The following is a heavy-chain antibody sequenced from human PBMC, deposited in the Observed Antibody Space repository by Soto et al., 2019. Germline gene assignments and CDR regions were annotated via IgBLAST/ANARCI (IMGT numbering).Heavy chain of an antibody. D-gene: IGHD6-25*01. Sequence: GASVKVSCKAAGYSLTDYYVQWVRQAPGQGLEWVGWMNPSSGVTKYAEKFQGRVTMTRDTAVNTAYLDLTRLTSDDTALYYCANEGDGGRWPTWGQGTPVTVSS. V-gene: IGHV1-2*02. CDR1: GYSLTDYY. CDR2: MNPSSGVT. CDR3: ANEGDGGRWPT. J-gene: IGHJ1*01.